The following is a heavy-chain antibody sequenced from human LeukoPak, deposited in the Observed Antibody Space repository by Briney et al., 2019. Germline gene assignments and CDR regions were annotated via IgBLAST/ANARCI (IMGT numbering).Heavy chain of an antibody. V-gene: IGHV3-48*03. CDR3: AKVRWDNISWYYLDT. CDR1: GFNFSIYE. J-gene: IGHJ5*02. CDR2: ISRSGRNT. D-gene: IGHD3-16*01. Sequence: AGGSLRLSCEGSGFNFSIYEMNWVRQAPGKGLEWASYISRSGRNTYYADSVKGRFTISRDNSKSTLYLQMNSLRAEGTAVYYCAKVRWDNISWYYLDTWGQGTLVSVSS.